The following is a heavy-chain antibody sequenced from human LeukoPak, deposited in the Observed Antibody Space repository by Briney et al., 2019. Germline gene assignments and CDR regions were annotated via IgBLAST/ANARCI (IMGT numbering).Heavy chain of an antibody. CDR2: IIPIFGTA. CDR3: ARTRRGYRGYDL. Sequence: SVKVSCKASGGTFSSYAISWVRQAPGQGLEWMGRIIPIFGTANYAQKFQGRVTITTDESTSTAYMELSSLRSEDTAVYYCARTRRGYRGYDLWGQGTLVTVSS. D-gene: IGHD5-12*01. J-gene: IGHJ4*02. V-gene: IGHV1-69*05. CDR1: GGTFSSYA.